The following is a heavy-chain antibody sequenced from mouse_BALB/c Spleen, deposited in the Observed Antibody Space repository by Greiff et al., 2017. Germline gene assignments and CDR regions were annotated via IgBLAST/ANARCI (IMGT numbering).Heavy chain of an antibody. CDR1: GFTFSDYY. V-gene: IGHV5-4*02. D-gene: IGHD2-1*01. Sequence: GQGVESGGGLVKPGGSLKLSCAASGFTFSDYYMYWVRQTPEKRLEWVATISDGGSYTYYPDSVKGRFTISRDNAKNNLYLQMSSLKSEDTAMYYCARDDGNYGNAMDYWGQGTSVTVSS. J-gene: IGHJ4*01. CDR3: ARDDGNYGNAMDY. CDR2: ISDGGSYT.